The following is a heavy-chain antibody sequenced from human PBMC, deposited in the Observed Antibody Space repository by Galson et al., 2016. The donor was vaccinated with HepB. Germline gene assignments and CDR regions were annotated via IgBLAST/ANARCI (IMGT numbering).Heavy chain of an antibody. J-gene: IGHJ4*02. CDR2: IDSTGST. V-gene: IGHV4-59*01. D-gene: IGHD6-19*01. CDR1: GGSISSYY. CDR3: ARGYRSGWYGELGY. Sequence: SETLSLTCTVSGGSISSYYWTWIRQPPGKGLERIGYIDSTGSTKYNPSLKSRVTISVDASNKQFSLKLISVTAADTALYYGARGYRSGWYGELGYWGQGTLVTVSS.